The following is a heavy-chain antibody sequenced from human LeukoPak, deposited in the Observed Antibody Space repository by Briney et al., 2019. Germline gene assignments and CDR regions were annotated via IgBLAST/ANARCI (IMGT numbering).Heavy chain of an antibody. CDR1: VFTFCIYV. Sequence: GGSLRLSCALSVFTFCIYVTNWVRQAPGKGLEWVSTISGSGGGSTYYADSVKGRFTISRDNSKNTLYLQMNNLRADDTAVYYCARDQSVVAPYDGFDYWGQGTLVTVSS. CDR3: ARDQSVVAPYDGFDY. V-gene: IGHV3-23*01. CDR2: ISGSGGGST. D-gene: IGHD2-15*01. J-gene: IGHJ4*02.